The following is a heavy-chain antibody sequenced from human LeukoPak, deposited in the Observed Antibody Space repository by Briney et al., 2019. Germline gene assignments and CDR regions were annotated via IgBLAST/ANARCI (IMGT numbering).Heavy chain of an antibody. J-gene: IGHJ4*02. CDR2: LNHSGST. V-gene: IGHV4-38-2*02. CDR1: GYSISSGYY. D-gene: IGHD5-12*01. Sequence: PSETLSLTCTVSGYSISSGYYWGWIRQSPGKGLEWIGSLNHSGSTYYNPSLKSRVTISVDTSRNQFSLKLSSVTAADTAVYYCARDRHSRYVTPPFFDYWGQGTLVTVSA. CDR3: ARDRHSRYVTPPFFDY.